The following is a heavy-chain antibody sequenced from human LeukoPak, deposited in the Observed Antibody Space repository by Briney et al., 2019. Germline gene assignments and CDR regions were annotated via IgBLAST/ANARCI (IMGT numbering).Heavy chain of an antibody. CDR3: ARSSSGYLRYYFDY. Sequence: SETLSLTCAVYGGSFSGYYWSWIRQPPGKGLEWIGNIFYSGSTYYSPSLKSRVTISLDTSKNQFSLKLSSVTAADTAVYYCARSSSGYLRYYFDYWGQGTLVTVSS. V-gene: IGHV4-34*12. J-gene: IGHJ4*02. CDR2: IFYSGST. CDR1: GGSFSGYY. D-gene: IGHD3-22*01.